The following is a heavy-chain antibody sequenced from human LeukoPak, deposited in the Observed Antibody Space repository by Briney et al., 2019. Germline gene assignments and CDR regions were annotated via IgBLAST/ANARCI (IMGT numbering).Heavy chain of an antibody. J-gene: IGHJ4*02. CDR1: GFTFSSYG. Sequence: GGSLRLSCAASGFTFSSYGMHWVRQAPGKGLEWVAVISYDGSNKYYADSAKGRFTISRDNSKNTLYLQMNSLRAEDTAVYYCAKDPLYYYDSSGYYFQPSFDYWGQGTLVTVSS. V-gene: IGHV3-30*18. D-gene: IGHD3-22*01. CDR2: ISYDGSNK. CDR3: AKDPLYYYDSSGYYFQPSFDY.